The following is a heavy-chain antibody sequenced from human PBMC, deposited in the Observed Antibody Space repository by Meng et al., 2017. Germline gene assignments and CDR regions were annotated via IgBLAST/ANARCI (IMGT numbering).Heavy chain of an antibody. CDR1: GDSVSSNSAA. Sequence: LPQSGPVLVKPPQTLTLTCAISGDSVSSNSAAWNCIRQAPSRGLEWLGRTYYRSKWYNDYAVSVKSPITINPDTSKNQFSLQLNSVTPEDTAVYYCARLAQDRYFDYWGQGTLVTVSS. D-gene: IGHD2-15*01. V-gene: IGHV6-1*01. J-gene: IGHJ4*02. CDR3: ARLAQDRYFDY. CDR2: TYYRSKWYN.